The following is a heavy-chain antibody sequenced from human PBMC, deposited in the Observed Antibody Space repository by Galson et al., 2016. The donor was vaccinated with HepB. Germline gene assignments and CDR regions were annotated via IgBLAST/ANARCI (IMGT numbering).Heavy chain of an antibody. V-gene: IGHV1-69*06. Sequence: SCKASGGTFGSYTITWVRQAPGQGLEWMGGITPVFGTPHYAQNFQERVSITADKSTNTVDLELSSLRSDDTATYFCAKTWGSIDHWTFHIWGQGTLVTVSS. CDR2: ITPVFGTP. CDR3: AKTWGSIDHWTFHI. D-gene: IGHD3-16*01. J-gene: IGHJ3*02. CDR1: GGTFGSYT.